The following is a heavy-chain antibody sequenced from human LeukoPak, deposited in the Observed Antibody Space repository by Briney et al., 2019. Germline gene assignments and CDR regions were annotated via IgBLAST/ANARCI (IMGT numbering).Heavy chain of an antibody. J-gene: IGHJ4*02. CDR2: IIPIFGTA. D-gene: IGHD4-17*01. Sequence: ASVKVSCKASGYTFTSYGISWVRQAPGQGLEWMGGIIPIFGTANYAQKFQGRVTITADESTSTAYMELSSLRSEDTAVYYCVREPPTTNYGDYDDYWGQGTLVTVSS. CDR1: GYTFTSYG. CDR3: VREPPTTNYGDYDDY. V-gene: IGHV1-69*13.